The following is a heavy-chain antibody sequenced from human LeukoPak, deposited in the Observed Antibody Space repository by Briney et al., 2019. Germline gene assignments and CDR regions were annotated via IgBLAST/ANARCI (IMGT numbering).Heavy chain of an antibody. CDR2: IYRSGST. J-gene: IGHJ4*02. Sequence: PAETLYLTCTVSSDSISDYYWSWIRQSPGKGLEWIGDIYRSGSTNYNPSLKSRVTISIDTSKNQFYLKLKSVSDADTALYYCAKDRFRTYISSNSRFDYWGQGTLVTVAS. D-gene: IGHD3-16*01. CDR3: AKDRFRTYISSNSRFDY. CDR1: SDSISDYY. V-gene: IGHV4-59*01.